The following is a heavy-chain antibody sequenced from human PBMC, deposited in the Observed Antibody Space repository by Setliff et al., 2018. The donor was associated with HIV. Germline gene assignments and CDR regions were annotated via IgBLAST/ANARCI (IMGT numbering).Heavy chain of an antibody. V-gene: IGHV3-30*01. CDR2: VSYDGSRI. J-gene: IGHJ6*03. CDR3: ARISVASRYNSDMDV. D-gene: IGHD5-12*01. CDR1: GFTFSTFA. Sequence: TGGSLRLSCVASGFTFSTFAMHWVRQAPGKGLEWVSVVSYDGSRIVYADSVKGRFTISRDDSKNTLFLQINSLRPEDTAVYYCARISVASRYNSDMDVWGKGTTVTVSS.